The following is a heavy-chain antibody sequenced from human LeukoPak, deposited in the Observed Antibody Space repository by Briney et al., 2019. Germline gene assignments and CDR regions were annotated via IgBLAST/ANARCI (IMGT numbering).Heavy chain of an antibody. D-gene: IGHD4-17*01. CDR3: ARDLATVTTRGFDYYYGMDV. J-gene: IGHJ6*02. Sequence: GGSLRLSCVGSGFTFSSYWMSWVRQAPGKGLEWVANIKQDGSEKYYVDSVKGRFTISRDNAKNSLYLQMNSLRAEDTAVYYCARDLATVTTRGFDYYYGMDVWGQGTTVTVSS. V-gene: IGHV3-7*01. CDR1: GFTFSSYW. CDR2: IKQDGSEK.